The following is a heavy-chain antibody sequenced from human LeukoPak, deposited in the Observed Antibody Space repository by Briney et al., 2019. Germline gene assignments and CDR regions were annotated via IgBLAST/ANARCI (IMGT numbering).Heavy chain of an antibody. CDR1: GFTFSSYG. D-gene: IGHD1-26*01. CDR2: ISYDGSNK. V-gene: IGHV3-30*18. J-gene: IGHJ5*02. Sequence: GGSLRLSCAASGFTFSSYGMHWVRQAPGKGLEWVAIISYDGSNKDYADSVKGRFTISRDNSKNTLYVQMNSLRAEDTAMYYCAKDRLRDIVGATTHWFDPWGQGTLVTVSS. CDR3: AKDRLRDIVGATTHWFDP.